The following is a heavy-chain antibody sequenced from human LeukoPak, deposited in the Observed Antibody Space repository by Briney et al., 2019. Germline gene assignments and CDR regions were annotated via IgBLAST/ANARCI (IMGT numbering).Heavy chain of an antibody. D-gene: IGHD3-10*01. J-gene: IGHJ1*01. CDR1: GFTFSSYA. CDR2: ISYDGSNK. V-gene: IGHV3-30-3*01. CDR3: ARDSTPYGSGSYQYFQH. Sequence: PGGSLRLSCAASGFTFSSYAMHWVRQAPGKGLEWVAVISYDGSNKYYADSVKGRFTISRDNSKNTLYLQMNSLRAEDTAVYYCARDSTPYGSGSYQYFQHWGQGTLVTVSS.